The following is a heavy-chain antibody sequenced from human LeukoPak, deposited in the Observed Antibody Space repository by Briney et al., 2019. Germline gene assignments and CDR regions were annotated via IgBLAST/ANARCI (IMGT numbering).Heavy chain of an antibody. J-gene: IGHJ4*02. CDR2: TSGSGSSI. CDR1: GFSFSSYA. CDR3: AIGIPVTAIRYFDF. V-gene: IGHV3-23*01. D-gene: IGHD2-21*02. Sequence: PGGSLRLSCAAPGFSFSSYAMSWVRQAPGKGLEWVSSTSGSGSSIYYADSVKGRFTISRDNSKNTLYLQMNSLRADDTAIYYCAIGIPVTAIRYFDFWGQGTLVTVSS.